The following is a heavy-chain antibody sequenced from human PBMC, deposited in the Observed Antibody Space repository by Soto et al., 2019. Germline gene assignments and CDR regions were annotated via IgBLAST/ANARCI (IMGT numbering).Heavy chain of an antibody. D-gene: IGHD3-10*01. V-gene: IGHV3-30*18. CDR3: VKDQILGYYGSGRGGLDI. CDR1: GFTFTNYA. J-gene: IGHJ3*02. Sequence: QVLLVESGGGVVQPGRSLRLSCAASGFTFTNYAMHWVRQAPGTGLEWVAAISYEGRNKYYADSVKGRFTISRDNPKNTLDLQMNSLGPEDTAVYYCVKDQILGYYGSGRGGLDIWGQGTKVTVSS. CDR2: ISYEGRNK.